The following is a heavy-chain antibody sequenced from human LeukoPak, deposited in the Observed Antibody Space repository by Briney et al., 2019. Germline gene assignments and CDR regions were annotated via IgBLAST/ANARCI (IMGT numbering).Heavy chain of an antibody. J-gene: IGHJ6*02. CDR2: IKSKTNGGTT. CDR3: TTDLFSIYYYYYGMDV. V-gene: IGHV3-15*01. CDR1: GFTFSNAW. D-gene: IGHD3-3*01. Sequence: GGSLRLSCAASGFTFSNAWMNWVRQAPGKGLEWVGRIKSKTNGGTTDYAAPVKGRFTISRDDSKNTLFLQMNRLKIEDTAVYYCTTDLFSIYYYYYGMDVWGQGTTVTVSS.